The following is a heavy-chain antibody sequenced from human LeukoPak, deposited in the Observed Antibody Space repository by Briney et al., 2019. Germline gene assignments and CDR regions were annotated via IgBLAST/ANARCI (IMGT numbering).Heavy chain of an antibody. CDR1: GYTLTELS. V-gene: IGHV1-24*01. CDR2: FDPEDGET. Sequence: ASVKVSCKVSGYTLTELSMHWVRQAPGKGLEWMGGFDPEDGETIYAQKFQGRVTMTEDTSTDTAYMELSSPRSEDTAVYYCATLRVTMVRGVITYYYGMDVWGKGTTVTVSS. J-gene: IGHJ6*04. CDR3: ATLRVTMVRGVITYYYGMDV. D-gene: IGHD3-10*01.